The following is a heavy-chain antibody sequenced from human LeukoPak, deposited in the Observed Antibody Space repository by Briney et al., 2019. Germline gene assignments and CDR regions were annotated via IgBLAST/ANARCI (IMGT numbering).Heavy chain of an antibody. CDR1: GGSISSYY. CDR2: IYYSGST. Sequence: SETLSLTCTVSGGSISSYYWSWIRQPPGKGLEWIGYIYYSGSTNYNPSLKSRVTISVDTSKNQFSLKLSSVTAADTAVYYCARSRYSGSPPPSFLFDYWGQGTLVTVSS. J-gene: IGHJ4*02. V-gene: IGHV4-59*08. D-gene: IGHD1-26*01. CDR3: ARSRYSGSPPPSFLFDY.